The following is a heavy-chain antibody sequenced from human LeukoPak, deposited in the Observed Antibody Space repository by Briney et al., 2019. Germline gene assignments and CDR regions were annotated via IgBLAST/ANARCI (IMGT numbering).Heavy chain of an antibody. J-gene: IGHJ3*02. CDR3: AKTSITMIVVVAHDAFDI. CDR1: GFTFSSYS. CDR2: ISSSSSYI. D-gene: IGHD3-22*01. Sequence: GGSLRLSCAASGFTFSSYSMNWVRQAPGKGLEWVSSISSSSSYIYYADSVKGRFTISRDNAKNSLCLQMNSLRAEDTAVYYCAKTSITMIVVVAHDAFDIWGQGTMVTVSS. V-gene: IGHV3-21*01.